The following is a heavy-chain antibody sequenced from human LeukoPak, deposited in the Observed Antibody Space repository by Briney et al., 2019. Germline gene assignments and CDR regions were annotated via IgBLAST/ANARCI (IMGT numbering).Heavy chain of an antibody. V-gene: IGHV5-51*01. CDR1: GFIFTDYW. CDR3: ARLPDAFDI. J-gene: IGHJ3*02. Sequence: GESLKISCKGSGFIFTDYWIGWVRQMPGKGLEWMGIIYPGDSDTRKSPSLQGQVTISADKSISTVYLEWSSLQASDTGLYYCARLPDAFDIWGQGTMVTVSS. CDR2: IYPGDSDT.